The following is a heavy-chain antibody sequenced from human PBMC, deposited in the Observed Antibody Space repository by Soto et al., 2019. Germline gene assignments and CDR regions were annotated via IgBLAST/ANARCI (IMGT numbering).Heavy chain of an antibody. D-gene: IGHD3-10*01. J-gene: IGHJ4*02. Sequence: GESLKISCKGSGYSFNKYWIGWVRQMPGKGLEWMGVIYPGDSDIRYGPSFQGQVTISADKSISTAYLQWSSLKASDTAIYYCALVVRGVTTEAHYLDYWGQGTLVTVSS. CDR3: ALVVRGVTTEAHYLDY. V-gene: IGHV5-51*01. CDR2: IYPGDSDI. CDR1: GYSFNKYW.